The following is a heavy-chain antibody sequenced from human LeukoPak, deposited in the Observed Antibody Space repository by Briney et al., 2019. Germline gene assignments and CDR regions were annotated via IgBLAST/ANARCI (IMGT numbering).Heavy chain of an antibody. J-gene: IGHJ1*01. V-gene: IGHV3-74*01. CDR2: IKSDGST. D-gene: IGHD3-22*01. Sequence: GGSLRLSCAASGFTFSTYWMHWVRHAPGKGLVWVSRIKSDGSTNYADSVKGRFTISRDNAKNTVPLQMNSLRPEDTGVYYCARAPSEIGGYYPEYFRHWGQGTLVTVSS. CDR1: GFTFSTYW. CDR3: ARAPSEIGGYYPEYFRH.